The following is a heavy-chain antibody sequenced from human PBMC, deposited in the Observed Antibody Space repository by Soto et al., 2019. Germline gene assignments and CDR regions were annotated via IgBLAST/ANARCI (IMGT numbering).Heavy chain of an antibody. J-gene: IGHJ4*02. CDR3: AKSSGYPFDY. CDR1: GFAVSSNY. CDR2: IYSGGST. V-gene: IGHV3-66*01. Sequence: PGGALRLSCVAPGFAVSSNYMSWVRQAPGKGLEWVSVIYSGGSTYYADSVKGRFTISRDNSKNTLYLQMNSLGAEDTAVYYCAKSSGYPFDYWGQGTLVTVSS. D-gene: IGHD3-22*01.